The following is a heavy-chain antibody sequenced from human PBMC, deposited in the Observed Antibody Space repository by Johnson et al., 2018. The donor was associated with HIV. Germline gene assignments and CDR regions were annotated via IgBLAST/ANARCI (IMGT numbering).Heavy chain of an antibody. V-gene: IGHV3-13*01. D-gene: IGHD6-13*01. J-gene: IGHJ3*02. CDR1: GFTFSDHD. CDR3: ARGRPGGTGAFDI. CDR2: IGTIGDT. Sequence: VQLVESGGGLVHPGGSLRLSCAASGFTFSDHDMHWVRQTEGIGLEWVSAIGTIGDTHYHGSVKGRFTISRENATNFLYLQMNSLAAGDTAVYYCARGRPGGTGAFDIWGQGTMVTVSS.